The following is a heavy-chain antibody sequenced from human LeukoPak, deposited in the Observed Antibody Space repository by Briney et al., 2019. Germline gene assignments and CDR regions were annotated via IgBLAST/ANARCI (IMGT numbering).Heavy chain of an antibody. CDR1: GFTFSDYG. CDR2: IRSKTYGGTT. CDR3: TRDGEFQYDFWSDYRPFDY. V-gene: IGHV3-49*04. D-gene: IGHD3-3*01. Sequence: LSGGSLRLSGSAAGFTFSDYGMSWVRQAPGKGLDWVGFIRSKTYGGTTEYAASVKGRFTISRDDSKSIAYLQMNSLKTEDTAVYYCTRDGEFQYDFWSDYRPFDYWGQGTLVTVSS. J-gene: IGHJ4*02.